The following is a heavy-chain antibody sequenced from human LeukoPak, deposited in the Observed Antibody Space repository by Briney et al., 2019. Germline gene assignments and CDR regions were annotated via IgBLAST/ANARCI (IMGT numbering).Heavy chain of an antibody. V-gene: IGHV5-51*01. CDR2: IYPGDSDT. CDR1: GYPFTRYW. J-gene: IGHJ6*03. Sequence: GASRKISSQGSGYPFTRYWIGWVRTMPGKGLEWMGIIYPGDSDTRYSPSFQGQVTISADKYITTAYLQWSSLKASDTAKYYCARQVGSGSFTAYYYMDVWGKGTTVTVSS. CDR3: ARQVGSGSFTAYYYMDV. D-gene: IGHD1-26*01.